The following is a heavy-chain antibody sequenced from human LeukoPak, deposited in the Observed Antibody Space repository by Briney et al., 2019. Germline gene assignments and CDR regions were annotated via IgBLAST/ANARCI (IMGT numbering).Heavy chain of an antibody. CDR2: INPNSGGT. D-gene: IGHD3-10*01. V-gene: IGHV1-2*02. CDR3: ARGRGPITMVRGVTSRGFDP. J-gene: IGHJ5*02. Sequence: ASVKVSCKVSGYTFTGYYMHWVRQAPGQGLEWMGWINPNSGGTNYAQKFQGRVTMTRDTSISTAYMELSRLRSDDTAVYYCARGRGPITMVRGVTSRGFDPWGQGTLVTVSS. CDR1: GYTFTGYY.